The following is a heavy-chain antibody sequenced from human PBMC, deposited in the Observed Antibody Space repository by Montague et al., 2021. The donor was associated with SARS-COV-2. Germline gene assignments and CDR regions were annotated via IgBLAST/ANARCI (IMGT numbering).Heavy chain of an antibody. D-gene: IGHD3-16*01. CDR1: GVSITSYY. J-gene: IGHJ4*02. CDR2: IYASGST. Sequence: SETLSLTCSISGVSITSYYWSWVCKPDGKGLEWIGHIYASGSTNYSPSLKSRVRLSIDNPKNQFSLKLESLTAADTAVYYCVRDGGNWYYFDYWGQGALVTVSS. CDR3: VRDGGNWYYFDY. V-gene: IGHV4-4*07.